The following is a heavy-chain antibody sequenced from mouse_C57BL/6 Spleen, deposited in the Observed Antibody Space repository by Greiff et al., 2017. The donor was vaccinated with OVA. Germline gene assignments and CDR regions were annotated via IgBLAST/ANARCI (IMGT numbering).Heavy chain of an antibody. CDR2: IHPNSGST. D-gene: IGHD1-1*01. CDR1: GYTFTSYW. V-gene: IGHV1-64*01. J-gene: IGHJ2*01. CDR3: ARPLLLLRPKGDYFDY. Sequence: QVQLQQPGAELVKPGASVKLSCKASGYTFTSYWMHWVKQRPGQGLEWIGMIHPNSGSTNYTEKFKSKATLTVDKSSSTAYMQLSSLTSEDSAVYYCARPLLLLRPKGDYFDYWGQGTTLTVSS.